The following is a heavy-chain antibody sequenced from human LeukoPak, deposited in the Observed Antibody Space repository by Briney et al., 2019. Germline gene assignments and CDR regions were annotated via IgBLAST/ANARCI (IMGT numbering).Heavy chain of an antibody. V-gene: IGHV3-23*01. J-gene: IGHJ4*02. Sequence: GGSLRLSCAASGFTFSSYAMSWVRQAPGKGLEWVSAISGSGGSTYYADSVKGRFTISRDNSKNTLYLQLNSLRAEDTAIYYCAKGVSSLTFSFDYWGQGTLVTVSS. CDR3: AKGVSSLTFSFDY. CDR1: GFTFSSYA. CDR2: ISGSGGST. D-gene: IGHD6-13*01.